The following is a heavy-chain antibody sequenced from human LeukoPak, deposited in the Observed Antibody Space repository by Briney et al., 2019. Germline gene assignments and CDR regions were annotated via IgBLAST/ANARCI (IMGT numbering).Heavy chain of an antibody. J-gene: IGHJ4*02. CDR2: IYYSGST. D-gene: IGHD7-27*01. Sequence: SETLSLTCTVSGGSISSYYWSRIRQPPGKGLEWIGYIYYSGSTNYNPSLKSRVTISVDTSKNQFSLKLSSVTAADTAVYYCARELNWGFDVWGQGTLVTVSS. V-gene: IGHV4-59*01. CDR1: GGSISSYY. CDR3: ARELNWGFDV.